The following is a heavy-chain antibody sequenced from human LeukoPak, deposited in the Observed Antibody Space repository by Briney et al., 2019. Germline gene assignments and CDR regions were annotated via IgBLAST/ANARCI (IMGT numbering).Heavy chain of an antibody. CDR3: ARDRFGSGSDGMDV. V-gene: IGHV3-11*05. CDR1: GLTFSDYY. Sequence: PGGSLRLSCAASGLTFSDYYMNWIRQAPGKGLEWVSYISSSSTYTNYADPVRGRFTISRDNAKNSLYLQMISLRAEDTAVYYCARDRFGSGSDGMDVWGRGTTVTVSS. J-gene: IGHJ6*02. D-gene: IGHD3-10*01. CDR2: ISSSSTYT.